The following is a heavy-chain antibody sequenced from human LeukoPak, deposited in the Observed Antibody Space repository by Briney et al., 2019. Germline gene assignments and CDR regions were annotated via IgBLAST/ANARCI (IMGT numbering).Heavy chain of an antibody. CDR1: GFTFSSYG. CDR2: IRYDGSNK. D-gene: IGHD3-10*01. V-gene: IGHV3-30*02. CDR3: AKDRYYGSGSSRYYYYYYMDG. Sequence: GGSLRLSCAASGFTFSSYGMHWVRQAPGKGLEWVAFIRYDGSNKYYADSVKGRFTISRDNSKNTLYLQMNSLRAEDTAVYYCAKDRYYGSGSSRYYYYYYMDGWGKGTTVTISS. J-gene: IGHJ6*03.